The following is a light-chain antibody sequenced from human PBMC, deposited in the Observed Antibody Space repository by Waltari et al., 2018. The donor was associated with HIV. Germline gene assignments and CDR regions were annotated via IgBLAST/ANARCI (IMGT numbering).Light chain of an antibody. V-gene: IGKV1-39*01. J-gene: IGKJ4*01. Sequence: DIQMTQSPSSLSASVGDRVTITCRASQSIRSYLNWYQQKPGKAPKLLIFAASRLQSGVPSRFSGNESGTDFTLTISSLQLEDFAVYYCQQSYNTPLTFGGGTKVEIK. CDR1: QSIRSY. CDR3: QQSYNTPLT. CDR2: AAS.